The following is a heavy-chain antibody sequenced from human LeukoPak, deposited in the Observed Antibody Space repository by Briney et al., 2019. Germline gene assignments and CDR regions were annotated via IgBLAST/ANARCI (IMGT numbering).Heavy chain of an antibody. CDR2: ISSSSSYI. V-gene: IGHV3-21*01. CDR3: AATNYYDSSGYYYGFDY. J-gene: IGHJ4*02. D-gene: IGHD3-22*01. CDR1: GFTFSGYS. Sequence: GGSLRLSCAASGFTFSGYSMNWVRQAPGKGLEWVSSISSSSSYIYYADSVKGRFTISRDNAKNSLYLQMNSLRAEDTAVYYCAATNYYDSSGYYYGFDYWGQGTLVTVSS.